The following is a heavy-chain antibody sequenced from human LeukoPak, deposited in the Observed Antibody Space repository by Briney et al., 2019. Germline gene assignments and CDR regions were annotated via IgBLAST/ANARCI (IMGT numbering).Heavy chain of an antibody. J-gene: IGHJ4*02. Sequence: ASVKVSCKASGYTFTSYDINWVRQATGQGLEWMGWMNPNSGNTGYAQKFQGRVTMTRNTSISTAYMELSSLRSEDTAVYYCAQRLGYCSGGSCYLSDYWGQGTLVTVSS. CDR2: MNPNSGNT. CDR3: AQRLGYCSGGSCYLSDY. D-gene: IGHD2-15*01. V-gene: IGHV1-8*01. CDR1: GYTFTSYD.